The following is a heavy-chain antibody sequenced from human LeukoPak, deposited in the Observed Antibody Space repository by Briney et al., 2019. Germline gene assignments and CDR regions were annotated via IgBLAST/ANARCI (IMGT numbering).Heavy chain of an antibody. CDR2: ITYDGSKK. V-gene: IGHV3-30*04. D-gene: IGHD2-2*02. CDR1: GFTFINHA. J-gene: IGHJ6*03. CDR3: ARGQLQYYYYIDV. Sequence: TGGSLRLSCAASGFTFINHAMHWVRQAPGEGLEWVAGITYDGSKKYYPDSVKGRCTISRDNSKKTLFLEMNSLRAEDTAVYYFARGQLQYYYYIDVWGKGTTVTVSS.